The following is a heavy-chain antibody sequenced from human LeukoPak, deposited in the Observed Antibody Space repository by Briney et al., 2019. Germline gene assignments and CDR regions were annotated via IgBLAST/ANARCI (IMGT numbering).Heavy chain of an antibody. Sequence: GGSLRLSCAASGFTFSSYEMNWVRQAPGKGLEWVSYIGSSGSTIYYADSVMGRFTISRDNAKNSLYLQMNSLEAEDTAVYYCARAARIAVAGTYPDYWGQGTLVTVSS. CDR1: GFTFSSYE. V-gene: IGHV3-48*03. CDR2: IGSSGSTI. D-gene: IGHD6-19*01. CDR3: ARAARIAVAGTYPDY. J-gene: IGHJ4*02.